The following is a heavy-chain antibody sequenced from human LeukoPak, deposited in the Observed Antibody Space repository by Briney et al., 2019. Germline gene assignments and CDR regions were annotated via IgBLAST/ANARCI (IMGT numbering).Heavy chain of an antibody. CDR1: GGSISSYY. D-gene: IGHD3-3*01. CDR2: IYYSGST. V-gene: IGHV4-59*01. Sequence: SETLSLTCTVSGGSISSYYWSWIRQPPGKGLEWIGYIYYSGSTNYNPSLKSRVTISVDTSKNQFSLKLSSVTAADTAVYYCARVPLRFLEPFDYWGQGILVTVSS. J-gene: IGHJ4*02. CDR3: ARVPLRFLEPFDY.